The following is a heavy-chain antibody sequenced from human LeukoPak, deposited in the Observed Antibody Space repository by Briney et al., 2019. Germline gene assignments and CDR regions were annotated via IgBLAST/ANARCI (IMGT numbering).Heavy chain of an antibody. CDR1: GYTFTSYA. CDR2: INAGNGNT. Sequence: GASVKVSCKASGYTFTSYAMHWVRQAPGQRLEWMGWINAGNGNTKYSQEFQGRVTITRDTSASTAYMELSSLRSEDMAVYYCAREGAAVAGLYNWFDPWGQGTLVTVSS. V-gene: IGHV1-3*03. D-gene: IGHD6-19*01. CDR3: AREGAAVAGLYNWFDP. J-gene: IGHJ5*02.